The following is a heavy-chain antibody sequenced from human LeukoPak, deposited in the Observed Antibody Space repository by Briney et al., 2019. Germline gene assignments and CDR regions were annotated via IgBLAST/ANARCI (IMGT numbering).Heavy chain of an antibody. CDR1: GFTFSSYE. Sequence: GGSLRLSCAASGFTFSSYEMNWVRQAPGKALEWVAFISYDGNNKYEDSVKGRFTISRDNSKSTLHLQMHGLRAEDTAVYYCARDPLDISRWTNAFDIWGQGTTVIVS. CDR3: ARDPLDISRWTNAFDI. J-gene: IGHJ3*02. V-gene: IGHV3-30*03. D-gene: IGHD5-12*01. CDR2: ISYDGNN.